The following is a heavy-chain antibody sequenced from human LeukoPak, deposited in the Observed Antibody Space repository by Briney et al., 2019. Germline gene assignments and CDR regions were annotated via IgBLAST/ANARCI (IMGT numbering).Heavy chain of an antibody. CDR3: ARGGPDYYDSSGPLN. D-gene: IGHD3-22*01. V-gene: IGHV4-34*01. CDR1: GGSFSGYY. CDR2: INHSGST. J-gene: IGHJ4*02. Sequence: PSETLSLTCAVYGGSFSGYYWSWIRQPPGKGLEWIGEINHSGSTNYNPSLKSRVTISVDTPKNQFSLKLSSVTAADTAVYYCARGGPDYYDSSGPLNWGQGTLVTVSS.